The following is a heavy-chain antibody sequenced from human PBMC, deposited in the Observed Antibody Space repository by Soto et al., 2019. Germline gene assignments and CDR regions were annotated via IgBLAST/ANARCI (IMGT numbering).Heavy chain of an antibody. CDR3: VRGGFAYGYLDY. Sequence: ASVKVSCKTSGCTFSSYGIVWVRQAPGQGLEWMGWISTYNVDTKYADKFQGRLTMSSDTSTTTAFMELRRLRSDDTAVYYCVRGGFAYGYLDYWGQGTLVTVSS. CDR2: ISTYNVDT. V-gene: IGHV1-18*01. J-gene: IGHJ4*02. CDR1: GCTFSSYG. D-gene: IGHD5-18*01.